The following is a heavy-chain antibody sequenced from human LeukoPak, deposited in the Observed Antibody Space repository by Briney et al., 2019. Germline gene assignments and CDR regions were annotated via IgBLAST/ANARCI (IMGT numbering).Heavy chain of an antibody. D-gene: IGHD3-22*01. J-gene: IGHJ4*02. V-gene: IGHV3-23*01. CDR2: FSGSGGST. CDR1: GFTFSSYA. CDR3: ARDYYDSPEGPYDY. Sequence: AGGSLRLSCAASGFTFSSYAMSWVRQAPGKGLECISGFSGSGGSTYYADSVKGRFTISRDNSKNSLYLQMNSLRAEDTAVYYCARDYYDSPEGPYDYWGQRTLVTVSS.